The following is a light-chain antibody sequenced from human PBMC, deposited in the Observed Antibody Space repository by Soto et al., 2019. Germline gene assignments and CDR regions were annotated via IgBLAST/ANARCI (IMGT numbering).Light chain of an antibody. CDR3: TSYGGSNNLI. CDR1: SSDVGGYNH. Sequence: QSALTQPPSASGSPGQSVTISCTGTSSDVGGYNHVSWYQQHPGKAPKVLIYDVTLRPSGVPDRFSGSKSGNTASLTISGLQAEDEDEYYCTSYGGSNNLIFGGGTKLTVL. V-gene: IGLV2-8*01. J-gene: IGLJ2*01. CDR2: DVT.